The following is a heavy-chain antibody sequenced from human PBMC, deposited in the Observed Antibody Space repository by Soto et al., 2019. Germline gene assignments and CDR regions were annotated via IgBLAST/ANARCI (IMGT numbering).Heavy chain of an antibody. D-gene: IGHD6-19*01. J-gene: IGHJ6*02. CDR1: GGSFSGYY. V-gene: IGHV4-34*01. CDR2: INHSGST. CDR3: ARGGRYSSNHYRPHYYYGMDV. Sequence: QVQLQQWGAGLLKPSETLSLTCAVYGGSFSGYYWSWIRQPPGKGLEWIGEINHSGSTNYNPSLKSRVTISVDTSKNQFSLKLSSVTAADTAVYYCARGGRYSSNHYRPHYYYGMDVWGQGTTVTVSS.